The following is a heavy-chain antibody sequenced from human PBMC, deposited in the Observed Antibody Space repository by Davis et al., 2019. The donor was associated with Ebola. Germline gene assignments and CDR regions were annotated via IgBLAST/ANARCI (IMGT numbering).Heavy chain of an antibody. D-gene: IGHD6-19*01. CDR1: GYTFINYA. Sequence: ASVKVSCKASGYTFINYAIHWVRQAPGQRLEWMGWINVGDGNTKSSGNFQGRLTIARDTSANIGYMELSSLTYEDTAVYYCARGKTVSGTRGLSWFDPWGQGTLVTVSS. V-gene: IGHV1-3*01. J-gene: IGHJ5*02. CDR3: ARGKTVSGTRGLSWFDP. CDR2: INVGDGNT.